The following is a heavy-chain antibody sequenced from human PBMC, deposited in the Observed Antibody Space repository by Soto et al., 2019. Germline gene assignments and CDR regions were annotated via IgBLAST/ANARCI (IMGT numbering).Heavy chain of an antibody. V-gene: IGHV1-69*08. J-gene: IGHJ4*02. Sequence: QVQLVQSGAEVKEPGSSVKVSCKASGGTFSTSTFTWVRQAPGQGLEWMGRIIPILDTADYAQKFQGSVTITADKSTSTAFMEPSSLRSEDTGIYYCARDSPIGSVFSGYDAIDLWGQGTLVTVSP. D-gene: IGHD5-12*01. CDR2: IIPILDTA. CDR3: ARDSPIGSVFSGYDAIDL. CDR1: GGTFSTST.